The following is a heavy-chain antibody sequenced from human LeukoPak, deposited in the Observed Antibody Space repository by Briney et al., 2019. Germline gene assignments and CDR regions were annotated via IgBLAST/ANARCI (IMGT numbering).Heavy chain of an antibody. D-gene: IGHD1-26*01. Sequence: PGGSLRLPCAASGFTFSSYGMHWVRQAPGKGLEWVAVISYDGSNKYYADSVKGRFTISRDNSKNTLYLQMNSLRAEDTAVYYCAKRIVGATIDYWGQGTLVTVSS. CDR1: GFTFSSYG. CDR2: ISYDGSNK. V-gene: IGHV3-30*18. J-gene: IGHJ4*02. CDR3: AKRIVGATIDY.